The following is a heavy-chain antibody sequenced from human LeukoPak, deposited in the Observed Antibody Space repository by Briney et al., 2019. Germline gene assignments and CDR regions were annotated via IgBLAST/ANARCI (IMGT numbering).Heavy chain of an antibody. CDR3: ARGTGYSVVDY. V-gene: IGHV3-74*01. Sequence: GGSLRLSRAASGFTFSSYWMHWVRQAPGKGLVWVSRINSDGRSASHADSVKGRFTISRDNAKNTLYLQMNSLRAEDTAVYYCARGTGYSVVDYWGQGTLVTVSS. CDR1: GFTFSSYW. CDR2: INSDGRSA. J-gene: IGHJ4*02. D-gene: IGHD5-18*01.